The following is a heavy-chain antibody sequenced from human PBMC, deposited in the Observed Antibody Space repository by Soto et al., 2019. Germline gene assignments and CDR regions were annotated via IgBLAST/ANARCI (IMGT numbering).Heavy chain of an antibody. CDR2: VSTNEDST. V-gene: IGHV1-18*01. Sequence: QVQMVQSGPEVKMPGASVKVSCKTSGYTFTAYGLAWLRQAPGQRPEWMGWVSTNEDSTNYARKFQGRDTMTTDRSTPTTSMELRSLGTDDTAVYYCARELNTESSAYYSFAFWGQGTLVTVSS. CDR1: GYTFTAYG. CDR3: ARELNTESSAYYSFAF. D-gene: IGHD3-22*01. J-gene: IGHJ4*02.